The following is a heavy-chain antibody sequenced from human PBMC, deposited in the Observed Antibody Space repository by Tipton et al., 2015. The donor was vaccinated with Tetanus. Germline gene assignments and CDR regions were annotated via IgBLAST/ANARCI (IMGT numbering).Heavy chain of an antibody. Sequence: AASGFTFSSYWMSWVRQAPGKGLEWVANIKQDESEKYYVDSVKGRFTISRDNAKNSLYLQMNSLRAEDTAVYYCARADYYGSGSSDDYWGQGTLVTVSS. D-gene: IGHD3-10*01. CDR3: ARADYYGSGSSDDY. CDR2: IKQDESEK. V-gene: IGHV3-7*05. J-gene: IGHJ4*02. CDR1: GFTFSSYW.